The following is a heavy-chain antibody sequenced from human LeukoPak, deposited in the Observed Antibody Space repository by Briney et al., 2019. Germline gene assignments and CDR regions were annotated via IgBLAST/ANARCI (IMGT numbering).Heavy chain of an antibody. D-gene: IGHD5-18*01. J-gene: IGHJ4*02. CDR3: ASLDTAMTNYFDY. CDR1: GGSISSYY. V-gene: IGHV4-59*01. CDR2: IYYSGST. Sequence: SDTLSLTCTVSGGSISSYYWSWVRQPPGKGLEWIAYIYYSGSTNYNPSLKSRVTISVDTSKNQFSLKLSSVTAADTAVYYCASLDTAMTNYFDYWGQGTLVTVSS.